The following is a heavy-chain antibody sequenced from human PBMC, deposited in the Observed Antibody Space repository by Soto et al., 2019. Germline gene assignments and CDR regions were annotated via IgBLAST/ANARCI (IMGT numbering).Heavy chain of an antibody. Sequence: QVHLVQSGAEVKKPGASVKVSCKGSGYIFTTYGITWVRQAPGQGLEWMGWISAHNDNTNYAQKLQGRVTVTRDTSTSTAYMELRNLRSDDTAVYYCARGRYGDYWGQGALVTVSS. J-gene: IGHJ4*02. V-gene: IGHV1-18*01. CDR2: ISAHNDNT. CDR3: ARGRYGDY. D-gene: IGHD1-1*01. CDR1: GYIFTTYG.